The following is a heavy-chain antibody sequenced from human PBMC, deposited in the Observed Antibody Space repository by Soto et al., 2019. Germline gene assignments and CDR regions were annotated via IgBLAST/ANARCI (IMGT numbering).Heavy chain of an antibody. CDR3: AKDRWPYDILTENPPYNWFDP. D-gene: IGHD3-9*01. J-gene: IGHJ5*02. CDR2: ISGSGGST. V-gene: IGHV3-23*01. CDR1: GFTFSSYA. Sequence: PGGSLRLSCAASGFTFSSYAMSWVRQAPGKGLEWVSAISGSGGSTYYADSVKGRFTISRDNSKNTLYLQMNSLRAEDTAVYYCAKDRWPYDILTENPPYNWFDPWGQGTLVTVSS.